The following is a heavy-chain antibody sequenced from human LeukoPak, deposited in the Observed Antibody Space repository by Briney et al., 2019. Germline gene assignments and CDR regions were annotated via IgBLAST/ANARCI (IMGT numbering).Heavy chain of an antibody. V-gene: IGHV4-59*01. CDR3: ARVGSPYYFDY. J-gene: IGHJ4*02. Sequence: SETLSLTCTVSGGSISSYYWSWIRQPPGKVLEWIGYIYHSGSTNYNPSLKSRVTISADTSKNQFSLKVSSVTAADTAMYYCARVGSPYYFDYWGQGTLVTVSS. CDR1: GGSISSYY. D-gene: IGHD6-13*01. CDR2: IYHSGST.